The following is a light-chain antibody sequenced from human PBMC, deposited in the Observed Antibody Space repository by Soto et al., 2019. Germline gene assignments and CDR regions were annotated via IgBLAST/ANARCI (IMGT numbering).Light chain of an antibody. CDR3: QQYDTYFRYT. Sequence: DFRMTHPPSTLPAPGGDRVAITSRAGRIINRKWAWYQKKPGKAPKPLISDAYNLESGVPSRFSGSVSGTEFTLTIGGLQPDDFATYYCQQYDTYFRYTFGQGTTLYIK. CDR2: DAY. V-gene: IGKV1-5*01. J-gene: IGKJ2*01. CDR1: RIINRK.